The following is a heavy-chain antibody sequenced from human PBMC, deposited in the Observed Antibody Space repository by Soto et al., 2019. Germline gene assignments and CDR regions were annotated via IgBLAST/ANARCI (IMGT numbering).Heavy chain of an antibody. Sequence: PSETLSLTCAAYGGPFSGYYWSWIRQPPGKGLEWIGEINHSGTTNYNPSLKSRVTISVDTSKNHFSLKVTSVTAADTAIYYCARGSSLSSNCNHWFDPWGQGTLVTVSS. D-gene: IGHD6-13*01. V-gene: IGHV4-34*01. CDR1: GGPFSGYY. J-gene: IGHJ5*02. CDR3: ARGSSLSSNCNHWFDP. CDR2: INHSGTT.